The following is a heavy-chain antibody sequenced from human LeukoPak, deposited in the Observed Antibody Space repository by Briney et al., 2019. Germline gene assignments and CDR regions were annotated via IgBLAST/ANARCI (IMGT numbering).Heavy chain of an antibody. Sequence: PSETLSLTCTVSGGSISSGDYYWSWIRQPPGKGLEWIGYIYYSGSTYYNPSLKSRVTISVDTSKNQFSLKLSSVTAADTAVYYCARARPPNDSAYYYYMDVWGKGTTVTVSS. CDR1: GGSISSGDYY. D-gene: IGHD3-22*01. CDR2: IYYSGST. CDR3: ARARPPNDSAYYYYMDV. J-gene: IGHJ6*03. V-gene: IGHV4-30-4*01.